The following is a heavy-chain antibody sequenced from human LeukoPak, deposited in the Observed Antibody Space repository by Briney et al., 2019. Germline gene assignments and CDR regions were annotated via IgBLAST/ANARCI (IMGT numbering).Heavy chain of an antibody. Sequence: ASVKVSCKASGYIFIDYYIHWVRQAPGYGLEWMGWINPNTGVTNYAQNFEGRVTMARDTSTSTAYMELSGLRIDDTAVFYCARWRPYGSGGNYLDYWGQGTLVTVSS. CDR1: GYIFIDYY. CDR3: ARWRPYGSGGNYLDY. D-gene: IGHD3-10*01. J-gene: IGHJ4*02. V-gene: IGHV1-2*02. CDR2: INPNTGVT.